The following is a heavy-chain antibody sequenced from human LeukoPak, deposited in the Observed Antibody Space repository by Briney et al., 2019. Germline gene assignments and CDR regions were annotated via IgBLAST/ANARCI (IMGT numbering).Heavy chain of an antibody. V-gene: IGHV1-46*01. Sequence: ASVKVSCKASGYTFTSYYMHWVRQAPGQGLEWMGIINPSGGSTSYAQKFQGRVTMTRDTSASTVYMELSSLRSEDTAVYYCARDRGPRTFDYWGQGTLVTVSS. CDR1: GYTFTSYY. D-gene: IGHD3/OR15-3a*01. J-gene: IGHJ4*02. CDR2: INPSGGST. CDR3: ARDRGPRTFDY.